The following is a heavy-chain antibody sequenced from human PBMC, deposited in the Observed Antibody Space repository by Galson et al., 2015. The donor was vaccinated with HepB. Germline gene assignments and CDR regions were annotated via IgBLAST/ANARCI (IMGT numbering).Heavy chain of an antibody. CDR1: GYTFTGYY. CDR2: INPNSGGT. J-gene: IGHJ4*02. D-gene: IGHD2-21*02. CDR3: ARGGDSLWFDY. V-gene: IGHV1-2*06. Sequence: SVKVSCKASGYTFTGYYVHWVRQAPGQGLEWMGRINPNSGGTNYVQKFQGRVTMTRDTSISTTYMEVSRLRSDDTAVYYCARGGDSLWFDYWGQGTLVTVSS.